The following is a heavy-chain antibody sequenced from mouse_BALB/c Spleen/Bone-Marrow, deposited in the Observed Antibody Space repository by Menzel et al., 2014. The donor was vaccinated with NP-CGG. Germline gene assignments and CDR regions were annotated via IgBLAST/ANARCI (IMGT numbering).Heavy chain of an antibody. D-gene: IGHD1-1*01. CDR1: GYAFSSYW. J-gene: IGHJ2*01. V-gene: IGHV1-80*01. CDR2: IYPGDGDT. Sequence: QVQLKESGAELVRPGSSVEISCKASGYAFSSYWVNWVRQRPGQGLEWIGQIYPGDGDTNYNGKFKDKATLTADKSSSTAYMQLSSLTSEASAVYFCAKSGYGSSDYWGQGTTLTVSS. CDR3: AKSGYGSSDY.